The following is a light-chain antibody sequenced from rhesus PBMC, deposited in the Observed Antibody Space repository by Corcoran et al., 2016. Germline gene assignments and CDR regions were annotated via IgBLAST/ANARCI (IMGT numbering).Light chain of an antibody. CDR3: QQYNSLPYS. V-gene: IGKV1-25*01. CDR2: YAT. Sequence: DIQMTQSPSSVSASVGDRVTITRRASQGISSYLAWYQQKPGKAPTLLIYYATTLQSGVPSRFSGSGSGTEFALTISSLQPEDFATSYCQQYNSLPYSFGQGTKVKIK. J-gene: IGKJ2*01. CDR1: QGISSY.